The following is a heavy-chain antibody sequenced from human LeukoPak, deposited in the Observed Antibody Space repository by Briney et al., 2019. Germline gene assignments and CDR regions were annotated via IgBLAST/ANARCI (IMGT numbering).Heavy chain of an antibody. CDR2: ISGSGGST. D-gene: IGHD2-15*01. V-gene: IGHV3-23*01. J-gene: IGHJ4*02. CDR1: GFTFSSYA. Sequence: GGSLRLSCAASGFTFSSYAMSWVRQAPGKGLEWVSAISGSGGSTYYADSVKGRFTISRDNSKNTLYLQMNSLRVEDTAVYYCAKGDLSGGTFYFDYWGQGTLVSVSS. CDR3: AKGDLSGGTFYFDY.